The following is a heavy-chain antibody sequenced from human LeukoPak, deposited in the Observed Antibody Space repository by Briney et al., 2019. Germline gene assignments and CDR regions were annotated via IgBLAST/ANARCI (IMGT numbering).Heavy chain of an antibody. CDR2: ISWNSGSM. Sequence: GGSLRLSCAASGFIFEDYAVHWVRQAPGKGLEWVSGISWNSGSMGYADSAKGRFTISRDNAKSSLYLQMNSLRVEDTALYYCARVQSGGGLAAAGPLDYWGQGTLVTVSS. V-gene: IGHV3-9*01. CDR1: GFIFEDYA. CDR3: ARVQSGGGLAAAGPLDY. D-gene: IGHD6-13*01. J-gene: IGHJ4*02.